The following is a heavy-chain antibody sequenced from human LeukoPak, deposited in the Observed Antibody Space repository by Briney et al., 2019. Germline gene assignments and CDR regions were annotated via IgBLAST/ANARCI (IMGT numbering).Heavy chain of an antibody. CDR1: GYSISSGYY. D-gene: IGHD1-20*01. J-gene: IGHJ4*02. Sequence: SETLSLTCTVSGYSISSGYYWGWIRQPPRKGLEWIGSIHHSGSTYYNPSLKSRVTISVDTSRNQFSLNLSSVTAADTAVYFCARVDRNWNYFDYWGQGTLVTVSS. CDR3: ARVDRNWNYFDY. V-gene: IGHV4-38-2*02. CDR2: IHHSGST.